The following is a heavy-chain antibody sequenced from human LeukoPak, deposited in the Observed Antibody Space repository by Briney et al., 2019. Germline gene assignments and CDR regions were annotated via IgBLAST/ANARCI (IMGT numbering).Heavy chain of an antibody. CDR3: ARVDILTGYSYYYYGMDV. CDR2: INPNSGGT. Sequence: ASVKVSCKASGYTFTGYYMHWVRQAPGQGLEWMGWINPNSGGTNYAQKFQGRVTMTRDTSISTAYMELSRLRSDDTAVYYCARVDILTGYSYYYYGMDVWGQGTTVTVSS. V-gene: IGHV1-2*02. CDR1: GYTFTGYY. J-gene: IGHJ6*02. D-gene: IGHD3-9*01.